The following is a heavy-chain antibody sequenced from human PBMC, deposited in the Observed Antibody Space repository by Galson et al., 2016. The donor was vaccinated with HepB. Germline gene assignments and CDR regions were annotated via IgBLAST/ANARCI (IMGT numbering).Heavy chain of an antibody. V-gene: IGHV1-58*01. Sequence: SVKVSCKASGFTFTSSAVQWVRQARRQRLEWIGWIVFGSGDSSYAQKFHERVTITRDMSTSTAYMELRSLRSEDTAVYYCAADYGWEREYAFDTWGQGTMVTVSS. CDR2: IVFGSGDS. D-gene: IGHD1-26*01. CDR1: GFTFTSSA. CDR3: AADYGWEREYAFDT. J-gene: IGHJ3*02.